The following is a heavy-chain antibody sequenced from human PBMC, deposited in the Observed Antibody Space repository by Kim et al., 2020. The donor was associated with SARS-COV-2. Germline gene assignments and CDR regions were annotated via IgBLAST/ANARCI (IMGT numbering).Heavy chain of an antibody. D-gene: IGHD5-12*01. CDR1: GFAFSTYD. V-gene: IGHV3-13*01. J-gene: IGHJ4*02. Sequence: GGSLRLSCAASGFAFSTYDMHWVRYRAGEGLEWVSTIGTTANTYYRGPVEGRFTISRDDAKNALYLQMDSLRAEDTAVYYCTRVKGYSGNGYFDYWGQGSLVTVSS. CDR3: TRVKGYSGNGYFDY. CDR2: IGTTANT.